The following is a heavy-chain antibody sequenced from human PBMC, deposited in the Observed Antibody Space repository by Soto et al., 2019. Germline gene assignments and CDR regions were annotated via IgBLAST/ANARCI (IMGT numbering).Heavy chain of an antibody. CDR3: ARLYYDYV. V-gene: IGHV3-48*02. J-gene: IGHJ6*02. Sequence: GGSLRLSCEGSGFTFGTYSMNSVRQAAGKGLEWIAYISYDSDTIQYADSVKGRFSISRDNAKNSLYLQMNSLRDEDTALYYCARLYYDYVWGQGTTVTVSS. D-gene: IGHD3-3*01. CDR1: GFTFGTYS. CDR2: ISYDSDTI.